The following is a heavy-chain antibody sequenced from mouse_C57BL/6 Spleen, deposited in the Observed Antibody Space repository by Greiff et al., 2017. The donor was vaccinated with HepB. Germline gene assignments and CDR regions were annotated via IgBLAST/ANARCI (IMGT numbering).Heavy chain of an antibody. CDR2: IYPGDGDT. CDR1: GYAFSSYW. Sequence: VQLQQSGAELVKPGASVKISCKASGYAFSSYWMNWVKQRPGKGLEWIGQIYPGDGDTNYNGKFKGQAKLTADKSSSTAYMQISSLTSEESAVYFCARGITTVVATCDYWGQGTTLTVSS. V-gene: IGHV1-80*01. D-gene: IGHD1-1*01. CDR3: ARGITTVVATCDY. J-gene: IGHJ2*01.